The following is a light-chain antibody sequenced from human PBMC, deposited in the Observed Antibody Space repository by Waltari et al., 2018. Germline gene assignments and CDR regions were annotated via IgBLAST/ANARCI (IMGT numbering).Light chain of an antibody. CDR2: EGS. V-gene: IGLV2-23*01. CDR3: CSYAGSVV. J-gene: IGLJ2*01. CDR1: SSDVGSYNL. Sequence: QSALTQPASVSGSPGQSITIYCTGTSSDVGSYNLVSWYQQHPGKAPKLMIYEGSKRPSGVSKRFSGSKSGNTASLTISGLQAEDEADYYCCSYAGSVVFGGGTKLTVL.